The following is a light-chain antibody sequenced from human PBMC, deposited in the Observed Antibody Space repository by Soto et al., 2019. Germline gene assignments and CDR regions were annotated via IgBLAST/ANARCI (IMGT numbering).Light chain of an antibody. CDR3: QQRSNWPPFT. CDR1: QSVSTY. V-gene: IGKV3-11*01. CDR2: DAS. J-gene: IGKJ2*01. Sequence: EIVLTQSPAALSLSPGDRATLSCRASQSVSTYLAWYQQKPGQAPRLLIYDASNRATGIPARFSGSGSGTDFTLTISSLEPEDFALYYCQQRSNWPPFTFGQGTKLEIK.